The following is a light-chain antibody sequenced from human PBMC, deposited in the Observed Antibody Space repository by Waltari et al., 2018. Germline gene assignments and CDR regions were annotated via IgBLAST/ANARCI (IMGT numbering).Light chain of an antibody. CDR2: GAS. Sequence: VLTQSPGPLSLSPGDRATLSCRASQSITKKFFAWYQQKPGQAPRLLIYGASSRAAGIPDRFSGSGSGTDFTLTISRLEPEDSAVYYCQQYGSSVMYTFGQGTKLEIK. J-gene: IGKJ2*01. V-gene: IGKV3-20*01. CDR3: QQYGSSVMYT. CDR1: QSITKKF.